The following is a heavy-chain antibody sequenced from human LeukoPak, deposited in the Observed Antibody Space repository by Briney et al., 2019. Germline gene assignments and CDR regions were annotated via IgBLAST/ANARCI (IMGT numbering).Heavy chain of an antibody. V-gene: IGHV3-48*02. J-gene: IGHJ4*02. Sequence: GGSLRLSCAASGFTFSSYSMNWVRQAPGKGLEWVSYISSSSSTIYYADSVKGRFTISRDNAKNSLYLQMNSLRDEDTAVYYCARGGLTFGGVIVHFDYWGQGTLVTVSS. CDR2: ISSSSSTI. D-gene: IGHD3-16*02. CDR1: GFTFSSYS. CDR3: ARGGLTFGGVIVHFDY.